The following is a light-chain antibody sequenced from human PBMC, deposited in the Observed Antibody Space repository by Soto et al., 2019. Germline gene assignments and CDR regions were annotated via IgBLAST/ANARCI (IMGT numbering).Light chain of an antibody. Sequence: QSALTRPASVSGSPGQSITISCTGNSSDVGGYNYVSWYQQHPGKAPKLMIYEVSNRPSGVSNRFSGSKSGNTASLTISGLQAEDEADYYCSSYTSSSTVVFGGGTKLTVL. V-gene: IGLV2-14*01. CDR1: SSDVGGYNY. CDR2: EVS. J-gene: IGLJ2*01. CDR3: SSYTSSSTVV.